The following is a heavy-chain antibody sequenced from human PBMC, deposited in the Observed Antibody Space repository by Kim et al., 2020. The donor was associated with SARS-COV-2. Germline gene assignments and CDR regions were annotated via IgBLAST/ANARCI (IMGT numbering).Heavy chain of an antibody. CDR1: GFTFSNYW. V-gene: IGHV3-7*01. J-gene: IGHJ4*02. CDR3: ARLSSRQRTDY. CDR2: IRQDGSER. Sequence: GGSLRLSCAASGFTFSNYWMTWVRQAPGKGLEWVANIRQDGSERYLADSVKGRFTVSRDNAKNSLYLQMNSLRAEDTAVYYCARLSSRQRTDYWGQGTLVTVSS.